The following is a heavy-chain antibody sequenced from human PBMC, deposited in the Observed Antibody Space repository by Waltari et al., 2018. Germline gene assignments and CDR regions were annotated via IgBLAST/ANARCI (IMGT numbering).Heavy chain of an antibody. Sequence: QVQLVQSGAEVKKPGASVKVSCKASGYTFTGYYMHWVRQAPGQGREWMGRINPNSCYTNDAQKVQGRVTMTRDTSISTAYMELSRLRSDDTAVYYCASYYGDYEYFDYWGQGTLVTVSS. CDR1: GYTFTGYY. V-gene: IGHV1-2*06. CDR3: ASYYGDYEYFDY. D-gene: IGHD4-17*01. J-gene: IGHJ4*02. CDR2: INPNSCYT.